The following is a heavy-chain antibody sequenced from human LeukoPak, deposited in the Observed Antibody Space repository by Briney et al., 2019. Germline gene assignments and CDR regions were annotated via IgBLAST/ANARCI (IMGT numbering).Heavy chain of an antibody. CDR1: RFTFSSYG. CDR3: AKFSGGWYIDY. Sequence: GGSLRLSCTASRFTFSSYGMHWVRQAPGKGLEWVAFIRYDGSNQSYADSVKGRFTISRDNSKNTLYLQMNSLRVEDTAVYYCAKFSGGWYIDYWGQGTLVTVSS. V-gene: IGHV3-30*02. CDR2: IRYDGSNQ. J-gene: IGHJ4*02. D-gene: IGHD6-19*01.